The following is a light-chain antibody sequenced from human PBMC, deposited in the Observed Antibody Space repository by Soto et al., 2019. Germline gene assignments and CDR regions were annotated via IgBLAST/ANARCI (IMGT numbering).Light chain of an antibody. J-gene: IGLJ1*01. CDR3: SSFAGFNNFYV. CDR2: EVT. Sequence: QSALAQPPSASGSPGQSVTISCTGTSSDVGGYNHVSWYQQHPGKAPKLMIYEVTKRPSGVPDRFSGSKSGDTASLTVSGLQAEDEADYYCSSFAGFNNFYVFGTGTKVTVL. V-gene: IGLV2-8*01. CDR1: SSDVGGYNH.